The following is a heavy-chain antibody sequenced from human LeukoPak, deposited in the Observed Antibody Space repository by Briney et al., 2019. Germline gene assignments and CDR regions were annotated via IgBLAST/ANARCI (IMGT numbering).Heavy chain of an antibody. CDR2: ITFSGST. CDR3: ARFPTTGYSSGWYLKMIASALGYMDV. CDR1: GGSISSYY. J-gene: IGHJ6*02. V-gene: IGHV4-59*01. D-gene: IGHD6-19*01. Sequence: SETLSLTCTVSGGSISSYYRSWIREPPGERLEWVGYITFSGSTYFNPSLKSRVTISVDTSKHHFSLKLSSVTAADTAVYYCARFPTTGYSSGWYLKMIASALGYMDVWGQGTTVTVSS.